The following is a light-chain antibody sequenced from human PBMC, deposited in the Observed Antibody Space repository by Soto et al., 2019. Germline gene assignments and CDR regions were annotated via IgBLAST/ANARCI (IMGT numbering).Light chain of an antibody. CDR3: CSYASGSTLDWG. CDR1: SSDVGSYNL. J-gene: IGLJ3*02. CDR2: EGI. V-gene: IGLV2-23*01. Sequence: QSALTQPASVSGSPGQSITISCTGISSDVGSYNLVSWYQQHPGKAPQLMIYEGIKRPSGVSNRFSASESGNTASLTISGLQAEDEADYYCCSYASGSTLDWGFGGGTRLTVL.